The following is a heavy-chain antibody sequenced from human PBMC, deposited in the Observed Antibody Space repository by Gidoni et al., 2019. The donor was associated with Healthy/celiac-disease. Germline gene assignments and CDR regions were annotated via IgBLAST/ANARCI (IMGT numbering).Heavy chain of an antibody. V-gene: IGHV3-15*07. Sequence: EVQLVESGGGLVKPGGSLRLPCAASGFTFSYSWVQRVRQAPGEGLEWVGRIKSKTDGGTTDYAAPVKGRFTISRDDSKNTLYLQMNSLKTEDTAVYYCTTAPITMVRGVILPDWYFDLWGRGTLVTVSS. J-gene: IGHJ2*01. CDR3: TTAPITMVRGVILPDWYFDL. CDR1: GFTFSYSW. CDR2: IKSKTDGGTT. D-gene: IGHD3-10*01.